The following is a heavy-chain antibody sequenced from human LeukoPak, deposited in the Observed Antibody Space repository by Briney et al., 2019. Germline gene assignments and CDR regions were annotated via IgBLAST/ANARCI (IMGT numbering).Heavy chain of an antibody. CDR2: ISAYNGNT. CDR1: GYTFTSYG. CDR3: ARDLAPEDYYYYMDV. V-gene: IGHV1-18*01. Sequence: ASVKVSCKASGYTFTSYGISWVRQAPGQGLEWMGWISAYNGNTNYAQKLQGRVTMTTDTSTSTAYMELRSLRSDDTAVYYCARDLAPEDYYYYMDVWGKGTTVTVSS. J-gene: IGHJ6*03.